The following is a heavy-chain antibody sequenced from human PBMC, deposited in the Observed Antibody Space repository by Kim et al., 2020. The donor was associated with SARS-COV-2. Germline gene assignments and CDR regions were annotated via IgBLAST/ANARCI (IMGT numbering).Heavy chain of an antibody. CDR3: AKDQVAYGGGTLTMIVAVDY. Sequence: GGSLRLSCAASGFTFSSYAMSWVRQAPGKGLEWVSAISGSGGSTYYADSVKGRFTISRDNSKNTLYLQMNSLRAEDTAVYYCAKDQVAYGGGTLTMIVAVDYWGQGTLVTVSS. D-gene: IGHD3-22*01. CDR1: GFTFSSYA. J-gene: IGHJ4*02. CDR2: ISGSGGST. V-gene: IGHV3-23*01.